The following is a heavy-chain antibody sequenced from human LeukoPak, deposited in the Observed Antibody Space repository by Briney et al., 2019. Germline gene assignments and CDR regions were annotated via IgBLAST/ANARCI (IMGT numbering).Heavy chain of an antibody. J-gene: IGHJ4*02. CDR2: FMRKTDGGLT. CDR1: GYTFSNAR. D-gene: IGHD3-22*01. CDR3: TTDQRGYSYGSSYYYDSSGYSYVSDY. Sequence: GGSLRLSCAASGYTFSNARVIWARQSRGGGGVWVGRFMRKTDGGLTDFSARGKGRFPISSDDSKNTLYLQMNSLKTEDTAVYYCTTDQRGYSYGSSYYYDSSGYSYVSDYWGQGTLVTVSS. V-gene: IGHV3-15*01.